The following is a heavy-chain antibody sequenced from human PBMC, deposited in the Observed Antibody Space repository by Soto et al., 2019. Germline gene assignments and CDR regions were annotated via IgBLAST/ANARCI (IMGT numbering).Heavy chain of an antibody. V-gene: IGHV3-66*01. D-gene: IGHD2-2*01. CDR1: GFSVTNNY. Sequence: EVQVVESRGGLVQPGGSLRLSCAASGFSVTNNYMNWVRQAPGKGLEWVSIIDIGGNTYYADSVKDRFTISRDNSRNTLYLHMGSLRAEDTAVYYCARGRGSTGYLGREHYFDYWGQGTLVTVSP. CDR2: IDIGGNT. J-gene: IGHJ4*02. CDR3: ARGRGSTGYLGREHYFDY.